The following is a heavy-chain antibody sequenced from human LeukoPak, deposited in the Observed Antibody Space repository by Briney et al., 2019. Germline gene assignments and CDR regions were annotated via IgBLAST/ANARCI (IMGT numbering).Heavy chain of an antibody. CDR1: GFTFSSYS. Sequence: GGSLRLSCAASGFTFSSYSMNWVRQAPGKGLEWVSYISSSSSTIYYADSVKGRFTISRDNAKNSLYLQMNSLRDEDTAVYYCARDPHSSGWSRDRAFDIWGQGTVVTVSS. CDR3: ARDPHSSGWSRDRAFDI. J-gene: IGHJ3*02. CDR2: ISSSSSTI. D-gene: IGHD6-19*01. V-gene: IGHV3-48*02.